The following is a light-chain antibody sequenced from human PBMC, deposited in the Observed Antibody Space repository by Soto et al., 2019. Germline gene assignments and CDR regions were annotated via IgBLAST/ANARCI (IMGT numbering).Light chain of an antibody. V-gene: IGKV1-5*01. CDR3: QLYGGLWT. CDR1: QTITNR. J-gene: IGKJ1*01. CDR2: DAS. Sequence: DIQMTQSPSTVSASVGDRVTITCRASQTITNRLAWYQRKPGKAPKVLIYDASNMESGDPSRFSGSGSGTEFILTMSSLQSDDFATYCCQLYGGLWTFGQGLKVEVK.